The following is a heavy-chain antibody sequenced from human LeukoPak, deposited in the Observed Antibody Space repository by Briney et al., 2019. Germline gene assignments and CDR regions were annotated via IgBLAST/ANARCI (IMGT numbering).Heavy chain of an antibody. Sequence: PGGSLRLSCAASGFTFANYVTQWLRQAPGKGLEWVAVTSPDESLKFYGDSVRVRFTISRDNSKNTMYLQMNNLREEDTAVYYCTRDPILGAPDYFDYWGQGTLVTVSS. CDR3: TRDPILGAPDYFDY. CDR1: GFTFANYV. J-gene: IGHJ4*02. D-gene: IGHD1-26*01. CDR2: TSPDESLK. V-gene: IGHV3-30*04.